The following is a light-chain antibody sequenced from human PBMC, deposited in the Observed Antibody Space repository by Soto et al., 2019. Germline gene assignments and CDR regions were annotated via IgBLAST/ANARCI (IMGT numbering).Light chain of an antibody. CDR1: QSVLYSSNNKNY. CDR3: QQYYVTPPT. J-gene: IGKJ1*01. CDR2: WAS. V-gene: IGKV4-1*01. Sequence: DIVMTQSPDSLAVSLGERATINCKSSQSVLYSSNNKNYLAWYQQKPGQPPKLLIYWASTRESGVPDRFSGSGSETDFTLTISSLQAEDVAVYYCQQYYVTPPTFGQGTKVEIK.